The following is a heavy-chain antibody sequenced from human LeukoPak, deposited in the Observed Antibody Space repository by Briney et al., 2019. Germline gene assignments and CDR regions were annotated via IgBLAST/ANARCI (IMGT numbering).Heavy chain of an antibody. J-gene: IGHJ4*02. CDR1: GYIFPGYY. V-gene: IGHV1-2*02. CDR3: ARGGALGIAAAGPLGY. D-gene: IGHD6-13*01. CDR2: INPNSGGT. Sequence: ASVKVSCKASGYIFPGYYMHWVRQAPGHGLEWMGWINPNSGGTNYAQKFQGRVTMTRDTSISTAYMELSRLRSDDTTVYYCARGGALGIAAAGPLGYWGQGTLVTVSS.